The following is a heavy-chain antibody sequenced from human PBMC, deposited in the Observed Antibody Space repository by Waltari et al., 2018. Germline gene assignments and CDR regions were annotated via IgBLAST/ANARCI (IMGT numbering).Heavy chain of an antibody. CDR3: ASDCCGSGYRIHY. D-gene: IGHD3-3*01. Sequence: DVHLVESGGGLVQPRGSVRLSWTVSGFPFGSDGIHWVRQVPGKGLVWISRIDDDGSSAIYADSVKGRFTVSRDNAKNTLYLEMNNLKAEDTAVYYCASDCCGSGYRIHYWGQGTLVNVSS. CDR2: IDDDGSSA. J-gene: IGHJ4*02. CDR1: GFPFGSDG. V-gene: IGHV3-74*01.